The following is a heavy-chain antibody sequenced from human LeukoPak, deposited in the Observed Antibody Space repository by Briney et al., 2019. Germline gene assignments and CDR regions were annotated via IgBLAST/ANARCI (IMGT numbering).Heavy chain of an antibody. D-gene: IGHD4-17*01. CDR2: ISGSGGGP. CDR1: GFTFSSYA. Sequence: GGSLRLSCAASGFTFSSYAMSWVRQAPGKGLEWVSSISGSGGGPYYAGSVKGRFTISRDNSKNTLYLQMNSLRAEDTAVYYCATPTTVTTDIWGQGTMVTVSS. CDR3: ATPTTVTTDI. V-gene: IGHV3-23*01. J-gene: IGHJ3*02.